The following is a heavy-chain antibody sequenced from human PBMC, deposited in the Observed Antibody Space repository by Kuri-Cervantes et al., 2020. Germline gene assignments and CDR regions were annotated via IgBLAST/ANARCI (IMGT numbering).Heavy chain of an antibody. CDR3: ARDPGYSVTGTLD. J-gene: IGHJ4*02. CDR1: GFTFGTYW. V-gene: IGHV3-7*01. D-gene: IGHD1-7*01. CDR2: IKQDESER. Sequence: GESLKISFAASGFTFGTYWMAWVHQAPGKGPEWVANIKQDESERNYVDSVKGRFTISRDNAKNSLYLQMNSLRAEDTAVYYCARDPGYSVTGTLDWGQGTLVTVSS.